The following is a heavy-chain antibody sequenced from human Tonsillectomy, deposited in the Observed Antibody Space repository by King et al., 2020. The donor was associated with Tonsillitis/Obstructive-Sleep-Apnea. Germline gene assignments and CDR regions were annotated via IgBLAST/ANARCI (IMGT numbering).Heavy chain of an antibody. V-gene: IGHV3-11*05. Sequence: VQLVESGGGLVKPGGSLRLSCAASGFTFSDYYMSWIRQAPGKGLEWVSYISSSSSYTNYADSVKGRFTISRDNAKNSLYLQMNSLRAEDTAVYYWTSASEADYCSITSCYADYYYYYMDVWGKGTTVTVSS. CDR2: ISSSSSYT. CDR1: GFTFSDYY. D-gene: IGHD2-2*01. CDR3: TSASEADYCSITSCYADYYYYYMDV. J-gene: IGHJ6*03.